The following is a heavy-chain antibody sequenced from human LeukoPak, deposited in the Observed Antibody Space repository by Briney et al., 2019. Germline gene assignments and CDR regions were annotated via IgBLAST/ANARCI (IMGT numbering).Heavy chain of an antibody. D-gene: IGHD6-13*01. CDR2: IYYSGST. Sequence: SETLSLTCTVSGGSISSSSYYWGWIRQPPGKGLEWIGSIYYSGSTYYNPSLKSRVTISVDTSKNQFSLKLSSVTTADTAVYYCAREEGYSRTYNWFDPWGQGTLVTVSS. CDR1: GGSISSSSYY. V-gene: IGHV4-39*07. CDR3: AREEGYSRTYNWFDP. J-gene: IGHJ5*02.